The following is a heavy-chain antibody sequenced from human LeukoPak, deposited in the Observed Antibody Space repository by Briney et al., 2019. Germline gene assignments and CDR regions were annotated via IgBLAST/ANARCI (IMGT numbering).Heavy chain of an antibody. Sequence: GGSLRLSCAASGFTFSSYWMSWVRQAPGKGLEWVANIKQDGSEKYYVDSVKGRFTISRDNAKNSLYLQMNSLRAEDTALYYCAILGPVVVVPAAIGFWGQGTTVTVSS. D-gene: IGHD2-2*02. V-gene: IGHV3-7*03. CDR2: IKQDGSEK. J-gene: IGHJ6*02. CDR3: AILGPVVVVPAAIGF. CDR1: GFTFSSYW.